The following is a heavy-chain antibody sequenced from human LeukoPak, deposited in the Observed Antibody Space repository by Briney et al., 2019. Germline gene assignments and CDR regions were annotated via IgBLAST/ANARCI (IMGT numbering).Heavy chain of an antibody. Sequence: ASVKLSCNASGYTFTIYSIYWWRWAPGQPLKWIGWISASNGNTNYAQKFQGRVTMTIVSSTRTVNMELRSLRSNDTSFSASETDSGWEPQQNSCDYWGQGTLVTVSS. CDR2: ISASNGNT. CDR1: GYTFTIYS. J-gene: IGHJ4*02. CDR3: ETDSGWEPQQNSCDY. D-gene: IGHD1-26*01. V-gene: IGHV1-18*01.